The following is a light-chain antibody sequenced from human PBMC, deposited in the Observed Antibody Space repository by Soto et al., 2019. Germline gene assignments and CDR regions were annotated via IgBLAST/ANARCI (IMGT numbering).Light chain of an antibody. CDR2: KAS. CDR3: QHYNSSSEA. J-gene: IGKJ1*01. Sequence: DIEMTQSPSTLSGSVGDRVTITCRASQTISSWLAWYQQKPGKAPKILIYKASTLKSGVPSRFRGSGSGTEFTLPISRLQPDDFATYYCQHYNSSSEAFGQGTKVDIK. V-gene: IGKV1-5*03. CDR1: QTISSW.